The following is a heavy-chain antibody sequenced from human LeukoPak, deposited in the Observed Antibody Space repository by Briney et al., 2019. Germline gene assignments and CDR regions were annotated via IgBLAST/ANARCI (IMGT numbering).Heavy chain of an antibody. CDR3: ATETIGRHYDY. D-gene: IGHD1-14*01. V-gene: IGHV3-21*01. CDR1: GFTFSSCG. J-gene: IGHJ4*02. CDR2: IGPTGTDR. Sequence: GGSLRLSCAASGFTFSSCGFNWVRQAPGKGLEWVSSIGPTGTDRYYADSVRGRFIISRDNAKNSMYLQMDSLRGEDTAVYYCATETIGRHYDYWGQGTLLTVSS.